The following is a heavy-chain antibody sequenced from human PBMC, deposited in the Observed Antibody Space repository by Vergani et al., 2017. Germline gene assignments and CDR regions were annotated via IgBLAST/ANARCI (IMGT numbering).Heavy chain of an antibody. CDR3: TSHPRTDAFDI. V-gene: IGHV3-73*02. D-gene: IGHD1-14*01. CDR2: IRSKANSYAT. CDR1: GFTFSGSA. Sequence: EVQLVESGGGLVQLGGSLKLSCAASGFTFSGSAMHWVRQASGKGLEWVGRIRSKANSYATAYAASVKGRFTISRDDSKNTAYLQMNSLKTEDTAVYYCTSHPRTDAFDIWGQGTMVTVSS. J-gene: IGHJ3*02.